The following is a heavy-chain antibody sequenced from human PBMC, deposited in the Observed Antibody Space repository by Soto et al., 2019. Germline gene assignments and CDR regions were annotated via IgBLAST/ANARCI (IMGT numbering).Heavy chain of an antibody. CDR3: ASLGLVVVTAAFDY. CDR2: INHSGST. D-gene: IGHD2-21*02. V-gene: IGHV4-34*01. Sequence: QVQLQQWGAGLLKPSETLSLTCAVYGGSFSGYYWSWIRQPPGKGLEWIGEINHSGSTNYNLSLKIRVTIAVDTTKNQFALKLSSVTAADTAVYYCASLGLVVVTAAFDYWGQGTLVTVSS. J-gene: IGHJ4*02. CDR1: GGSFSGYY.